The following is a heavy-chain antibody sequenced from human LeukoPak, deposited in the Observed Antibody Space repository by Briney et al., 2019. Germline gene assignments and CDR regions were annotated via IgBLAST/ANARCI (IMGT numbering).Heavy chain of an antibody. Sequence: ASVKVSCKASGYTLTSYYMHWVPQAPGQGLEWMGIINPSGGSTSYAQKFQGRVTMTRDTSTGTVYMELSSLRSEDTAVYYCARKQQFHFDYWGQGTLVTVSS. CDR1: GYTLTSYY. D-gene: IGHD6-13*01. J-gene: IGHJ4*02. CDR2: INPSGGST. V-gene: IGHV1-46*01. CDR3: ARKQQFHFDY.